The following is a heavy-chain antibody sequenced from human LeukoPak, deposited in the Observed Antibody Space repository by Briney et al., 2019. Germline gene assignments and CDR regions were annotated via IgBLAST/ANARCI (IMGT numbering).Heavy chain of an antibody. Sequence: GGSLRLSCAASGFTFSSYAMHWVRQAPGKGLEWVAVISYDGSNKYYADSVNGRFTISRDNSKNTLYLQMNSLRAEDTAVYYCARDPWELNWCLDYWGQGTLVTVSS. D-gene: IGHD1-26*01. J-gene: IGHJ4*02. CDR1: GFTFSSYA. CDR2: ISYDGSNK. CDR3: ARDPWELNWCLDY. V-gene: IGHV3-30-3*01.